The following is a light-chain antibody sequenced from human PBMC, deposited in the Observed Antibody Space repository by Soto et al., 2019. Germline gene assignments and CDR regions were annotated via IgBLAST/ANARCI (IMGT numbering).Light chain of an antibody. CDR1: QSLVHNNGNTY. CDR2: KVS. J-gene: IGKJ1*01. V-gene: IGKV2-30*02. Sequence: DVVMTQSPLSLPVTLGQPASISCRSTQSLVHNNGNTYLNWFHQRPGQSPRRLIYKVSIRDSGVPDRFSGSGSGTDFTLKISMVEADDGMVYYCMQGTHWPRTFGQGTKVEIK. CDR3: MQGTHWPRT.